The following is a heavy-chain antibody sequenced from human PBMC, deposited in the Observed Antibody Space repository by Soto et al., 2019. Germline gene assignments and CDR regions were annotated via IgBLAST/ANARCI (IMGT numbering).Heavy chain of an antibody. D-gene: IGHD3-9*01. CDR2: IYYSGST. J-gene: IGHJ6*02. CDR1: GVAISSYY. CDR3: AALYYDILTGPYGMDV. Sequence: SGTLSLTCTVAGVAISSYYWSRIRQPPGKGLEWIGYIYYSGSTNYNPSLKSRVTISVDTSKNQFSLKLSSVTAADTAVYYCAALYYDILTGPYGMDVWGQGTTVT. V-gene: IGHV4-59*01.